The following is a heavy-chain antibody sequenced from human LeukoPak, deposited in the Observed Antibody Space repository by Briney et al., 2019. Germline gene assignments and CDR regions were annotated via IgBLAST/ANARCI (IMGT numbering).Heavy chain of an antibody. V-gene: IGHV4-59*08. Sequence: SETLSLTRTVSGGSISSYYWSWIRQPPGKRLEWIGYIYHSGSTNYNSSLKSRVTISVDTSKNQFSLKPSSVTAADTAVYYCARHAAFAEYQSHLTHFDYWGQGTLVTVSS. CDR2: IYHSGST. D-gene: IGHD2-2*01. CDR3: ARHAAFAEYQSHLTHFDY. CDR1: GGSISSYY. J-gene: IGHJ4*02.